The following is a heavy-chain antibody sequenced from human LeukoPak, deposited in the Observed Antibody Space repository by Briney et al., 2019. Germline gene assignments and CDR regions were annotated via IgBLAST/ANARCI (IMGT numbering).Heavy chain of an antibody. CDR1: GYSISSGYY. D-gene: IGHD2-2*02. J-gene: IGHJ4*02. CDR3: ARGGAGYCSSTSCYSTLAFDY. Sequence: SETLSLTCAVSGYSISSGYYRGWIRQPPGKGLEWIGSIYHSGSTYYNPSLKSRVTISVDTSKNQFSLKLSSVTAADTAVYYCARGGAGYCSSTSCYSTLAFDYWGQGTLVTVSS. CDR2: IYHSGST. V-gene: IGHV4-38-2*01.